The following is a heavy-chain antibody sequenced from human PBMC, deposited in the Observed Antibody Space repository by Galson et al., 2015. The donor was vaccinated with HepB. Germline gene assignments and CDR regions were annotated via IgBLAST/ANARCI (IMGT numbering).Heavy chain of an antibody. J-gene: IGHJ3*02. CDR3: ATLGTTRYNWNEDAFDI. D-gene: IGHD1-1*01. V-gene: IGHV1-69*02. CDR1: GGTFSSYT. CDR2: IIPILGIA. Sequence: SVKVSCKASGGTFSSYTISWVRQAPGQGLEWMGRIIPILGIANYAQKFQGRVTITADKSTSTAYMELSSLRSEDTAVYYCATLGTTRYNWNEDAFDIWGQGTMVTVSS.